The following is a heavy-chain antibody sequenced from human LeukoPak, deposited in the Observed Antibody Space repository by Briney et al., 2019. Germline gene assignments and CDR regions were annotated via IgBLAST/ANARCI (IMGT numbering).Heavy chain of an antibody. CDR2: ISSSSSYI. Sequence: GGSLRLSCAASGFTFSSYSMNWVRQAPGKGLEWVSSISSSSSYIYYADSVKGRFPISRDNAKNSLYLQMNSLRAEDTAVYYCARARTIFSARTDDAFDIWGQGTMVTASS. D-gene: IGHD3-9*01. CDR1: GFTFSSYS. CDR3: ARARTIFSARTDDAFDI. V-gene: IGHV3-21*01. J-gene: IGHJ3*02.